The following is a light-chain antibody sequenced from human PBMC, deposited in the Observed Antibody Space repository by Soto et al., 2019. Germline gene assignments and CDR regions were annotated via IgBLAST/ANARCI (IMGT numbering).Light chain of an antibody. V-gene: IGLV2-14*03. Sequence: LAQPASGSGSPGQSITISCPGTGRVIGAYTFVSWYQQHPGKAPKLMLYDVNIRPSGVSNRFSGSKSGNTASLTISGLQAEDEADYYCTSWTTSTTMIFGGGTKVTVL. CDR1: GRVIGAYTF. CDR2: DVN. CDR3: TSWTTSTTMI. J-gene: IGLJ2*01.